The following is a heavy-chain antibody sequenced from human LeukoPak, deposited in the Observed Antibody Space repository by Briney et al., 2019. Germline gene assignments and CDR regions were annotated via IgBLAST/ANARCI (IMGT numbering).Heavy chain of an antibody. CDR1: GGSISSYY. CDR3: ASYYDSSGYADAFDI. Sequence: SETLSLTCTVSGGSISSYYWSWIRQPPGKGLEWIGYIYYSGSTNYNPSLKSRVTISVDTSKNRFSLKLSSVTAADTAVYYCASYYDSSGYADAFDIWGQGTMVTVSS. V-gene: IGHV4-59*01. CDR2: IYYSGST. J-gene: IGHJ3*02. D-gene: IGHD3-22*01.